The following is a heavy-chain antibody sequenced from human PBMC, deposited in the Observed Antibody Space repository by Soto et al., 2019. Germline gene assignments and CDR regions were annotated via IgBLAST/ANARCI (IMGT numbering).Heavy chain of an antibody. Sequence: QVQLVESGGGVVQPGRSLRLSCAASGFTFSSYGMHWVRQAPGKGLEWVAVISYDGSNKYYADSVKGRFTISRDNSKNTLYLQMNSLRAEDTAVYYCARSPYSVSYLAYFVYWGQGTLVTVSS. CDR1: GFTFSSYG. CDR2: ISYDGSNK. J-gene: IGHJ4*02. D-gene: IGHD1-26*01. CDR3: ARSPYSVSYLAYFVY. V-gene: IGHV3-30*03.